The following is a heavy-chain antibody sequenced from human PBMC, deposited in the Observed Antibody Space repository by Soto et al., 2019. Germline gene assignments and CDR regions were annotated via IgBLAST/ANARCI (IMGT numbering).Heavy chain of an antibody. Sequence: QVQLVESGGGVVQPGRSLRLSCAASGFTFSSYGMYWVRQAPGKGLEWVARISYDGSDQFYGDSVEGRFTISGDNSKNILYVHMNSLRSEDTAVYYCAKDTGADYWGQGTVVTVSA. CDR1: GFTFSSYG. CDR3: AKDTGADY. V-gene: IGHV3-30*18. D-gene: IGHD3-10*01. CDR2: ISYDGSDQ. J-gene: IGHJ4*02.